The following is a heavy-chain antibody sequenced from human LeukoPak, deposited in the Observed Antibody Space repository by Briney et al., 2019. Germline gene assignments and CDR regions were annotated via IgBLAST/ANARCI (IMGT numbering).Heavy chain of an antibody. Sequence: GGSLRLSCAASGFTFDDYGMSWVRQAAGKGLVWVSRINTDGTSTNYADSVKGRFTISRDNAKNTLYLQMNSLRAEDTALYYCACLGVPGSYKHFFDYWGQGTLVTVSS. CDR1: GFTFDDYG. D-gene: IGHD3-10*01. J-gene: IGHJ4*02. V-gene: IGHV3-74*01. CDR2: INTDGTST. CDR3: ACLGVPGSYKHFFDY.